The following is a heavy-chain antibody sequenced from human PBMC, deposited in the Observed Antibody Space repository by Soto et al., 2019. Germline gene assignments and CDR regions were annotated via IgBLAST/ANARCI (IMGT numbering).Heavy chain of an antibody. J-gene: IGHJ5*02. CDR2: IIPIFGTA. CDR3: AKGRSSTRTWFDP. V-gene: IGHV1-69*12. Sequence: QVQLVQSGAEVKKPGSSVKVSCKASGGTVNRNAVNWVRQAPGQGLEWMGGIIPIFGTANYAQKFQGRVTITADESTSTAYMELSSLRSEDTAIYYCAKGRSSTRTWFDPWGQGTLVTVSS. D-gene: IGHD2-2*01. CDR1: GGTVNRNA.